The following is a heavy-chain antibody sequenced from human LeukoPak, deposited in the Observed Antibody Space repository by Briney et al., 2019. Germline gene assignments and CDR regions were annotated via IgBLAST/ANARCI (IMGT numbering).Heavy chain of an antibody. Sequence: GESLKISCKGSGYSFTSYWIGWVRQMPGKGLEWMGITYPGDSDTRYSPSFQGQVTISADKSISTAYLQWSSLKASDTAMYYCATSSDLGDILTGYYLAYYFDYWGQGTLVTVSS. J-gene: IGHJ4*02. V-gene: IGHV5-51*01. CDR3: ATSSDLGDILTGYYLAYYFDY. CDR2: TYPGDSDT. CDR1: GYSFTSYW. D-gene: IGHD3-9*01.